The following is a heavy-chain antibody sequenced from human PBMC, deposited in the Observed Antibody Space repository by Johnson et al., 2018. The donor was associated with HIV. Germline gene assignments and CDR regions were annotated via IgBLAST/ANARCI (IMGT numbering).Heavy chain of an antibody. CDR1: GFTFSSYA. CDR3: ARVRRSGTYYVDAFDI. V-gene: IGHV3-30*04. CDR2: ISYDGSNK. Sequence: VQLVESGGGLVQPGRSLSLSCAASGFTFSSYAMYWVRQAPGKGLEWVAFISYDGSNKYYADSVKGRFTISRDNSKNTLYLQMNSLRAEDTAVYYCARVRRSGTYYVDAFDIWGQGTMVTVSS. J-gene: IGHJ3*02. D-gene: IGHD1-26*01.